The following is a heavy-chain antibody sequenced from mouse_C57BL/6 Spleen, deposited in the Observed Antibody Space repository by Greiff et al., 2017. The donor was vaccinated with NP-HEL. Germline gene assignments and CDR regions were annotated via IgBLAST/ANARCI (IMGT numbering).Heavy chain of an antibody. V-gene: IGHV1-69*01. Sequence: VQLQQPGAELVMPGASVKLSCKASGYTFTSYWMHWVKQRPGQGLEWIGEIDPSDCYTNYNQKFKGKSTLTVDKSSSTAYMQLSSLTSEDSAVYYCARGNYGSSYGYFDVWGTGTTVTVSS. CDR1: GYTFTSYW. D-gene: IGHD1-1*01. CDR2: IDPSDCYT. CDR3: ARGNYGSSYGYFDV. J-gene: IGHJ1*03.